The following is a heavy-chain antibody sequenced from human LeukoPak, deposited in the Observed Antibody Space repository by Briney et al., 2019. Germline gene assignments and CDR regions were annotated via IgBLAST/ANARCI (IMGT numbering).Heavy chain of an antibody. D-gene: IGHD2-15*01. CDR1: GGSISSYY. Sequence: SETLSLTCTVSGGSISSYYWSWIRQPPGKGLEWIGYIYYSGSTNYNPSLKSRVTISVDTSKNQFSLKLSSVTAADTAVHYCARDLRYCRGGSCYSVWYFDLWGRGTLVTVSS. CDR3: ARDLRYCRGGSCYSVWYFDL. V-gene: IGHV4-59*01. J-gene: IGHJ2*01. CDR2: IYYSGST.